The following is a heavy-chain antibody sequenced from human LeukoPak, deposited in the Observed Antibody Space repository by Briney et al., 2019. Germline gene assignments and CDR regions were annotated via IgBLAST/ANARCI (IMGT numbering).Heavy chain of an antibody. CDR3: ARSLGNEIYFDY. Sequence: GGSLRLSCAASGFTFSSYGMHWVRQAPGKGLEWVAVIWYDGSNKYYADSVKGRFTISRDNSKNTLYLQMNSLRAEDTAVYYWARSLGNEIYFDYWGQGTLVTVSS. CDR1: GFTFSSYG. CDR2: IWYDGSNK. D-gene: IGHD3-16*01. V-gene: IGHV3-33*01. J-gene: IGHJ4*02.